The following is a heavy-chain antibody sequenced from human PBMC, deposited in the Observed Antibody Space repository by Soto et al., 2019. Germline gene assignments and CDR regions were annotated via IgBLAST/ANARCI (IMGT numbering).Heavy chain of an antibody. D-gene: IGHD3-10*01. CDR2: IIPIFGTA. CDR1: GGTFSSYA. V-gene: IGHV1-69*06. J-gene: IGHJ3*02. Sequence: RASVKVSCKASGGTFSSYAISWVRQAPGQGLEWMGGIIPIFGTANYAQKFQGRATITADKSTSTAYMELSSLRSEDTAVYYCARVWETMVRGVIRPAFDIWGQGTMVTVSS. CDR3: ARVWETMVRGVIRPAFDI.